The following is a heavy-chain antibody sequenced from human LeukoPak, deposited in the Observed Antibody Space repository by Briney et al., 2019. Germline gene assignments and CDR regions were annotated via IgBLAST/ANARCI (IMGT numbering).Heavy chain of an antibody. CDR3: AKDSFYYYDSSGPYNWFDP. J-gene: IGHJ5*02. CDR2: ISGSGGST. V-gene: IGHV3-23*01. Sequence: PGGSLRLSCAASGFTFSSYAMSWVRQAPGKGLEWVSAISGSGGSTYYADSVKGRFTISRDNSKNTLYLQMNSLRAEDTAVYYCAKDSFYYYDSSGPYNWFDPWGQGTLVTVSS. D-gene: IGHD3-22*01. CDR1: GFTFSSYA.